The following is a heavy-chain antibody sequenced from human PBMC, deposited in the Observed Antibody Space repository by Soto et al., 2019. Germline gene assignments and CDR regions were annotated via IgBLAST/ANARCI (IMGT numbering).Heavy chain of an antibody. J-gene: IGHJ5*02. CDR3: ARRRTERHKWFDP. D-gene: IGHD1-1*01. Sequence: QVQLQESGPGLVRPSETLSLTCTVSGASFTSYYWSWIRQPPGKGLEWIGYIYYGETTNYNPSLKSRVTISRDTSKNQVFLKLTSVTAADTAVYYCARRRTERHKWFDPLGQGTLVTVSS. V-gene: IGHV4-59*01. CDR2: IYYGETT. CDR1: GASFTSYY.